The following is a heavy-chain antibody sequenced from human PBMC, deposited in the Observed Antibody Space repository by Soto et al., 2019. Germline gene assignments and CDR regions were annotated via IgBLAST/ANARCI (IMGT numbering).Heavy chain of an antibody. V-gene: IGHV3-21*01. CDR2: ISSSSSYI. J-gene: IGHJ4*02. Sequence: GGSLRLSCAASGFTFSSYSMNWVRQAPGKGLEWVSSISSSSSYIYYADSVKGRFTISRDNAKNSLYLQMNSLRAEDTAVYYCARDDEGGITGTSGSFDYWGQGTLVTVSS. CDR3: ARDDEGGITGTSGSFDY. CDR1: GFTFSSYS. D-gene: IGHD1-20*01.